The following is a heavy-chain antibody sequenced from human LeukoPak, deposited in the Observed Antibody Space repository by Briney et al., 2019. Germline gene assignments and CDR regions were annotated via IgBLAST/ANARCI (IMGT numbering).Heavy chain of an antibody. CDR2: IRYDGSNK. D-gene: IGHD3-10*01. CDR3: ARDTRPDYYGSGSYN. J-gene: IGHJ4*02. V-gene: IGHV3-30*02. CDR1: GFTFSSYG. Sequence: GGSLRLSCAASGFTFSSYGMHWVRQAPGKGLEWVAFIRYDGSNKYYADSVKGRFTISRDNSKNTLYLQMNSLRAEDTAVYYCARDTRPDYYGSGSYNWGQGTLVTVSS.